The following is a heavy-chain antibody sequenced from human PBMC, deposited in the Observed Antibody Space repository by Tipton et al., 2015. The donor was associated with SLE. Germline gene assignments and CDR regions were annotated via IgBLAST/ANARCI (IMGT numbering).Heavy chain of an antibody. CDR3: AREGSSSGFDY. CDR1: GGSFSGYY. D-gene: IGHD6-6*01. CDR2: INHSGST. Sequence: TLSLTCAVYGGSFSGYYWSWIRQPPGKGLEWIGEINHSGSTNYNPSLKSRVTISVDTSKNQFSLKLSSVTAADTAVYYCAREGSSSGFDYWGQGTLVTVSS. V-gene: IGHV4-34*01. J-gene: IGHJ4*02.